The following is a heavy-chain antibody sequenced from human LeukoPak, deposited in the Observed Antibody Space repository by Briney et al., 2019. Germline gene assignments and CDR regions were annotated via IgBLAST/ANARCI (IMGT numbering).Heavy chain of an antibody. CDR2: IYYSGST. J-gene: IGHJ4*02. CDR1: GGSISSGGYS. CDR3: AGGRPRNKKASYFDY. D-gene: IGHD2/OR15-2a*01. Sequence: SSQTLSLTCTVSGGSISSGGYSWSWIRQHPGKGLEWIGYIYYSGSTYYNPSPKSRVTISVDTSKNQFSLKLSSVTAADTAVYYCAGGRPRNKKASYFDYWGQGTLVTVSS. V-gene: IGHV4-31*03.